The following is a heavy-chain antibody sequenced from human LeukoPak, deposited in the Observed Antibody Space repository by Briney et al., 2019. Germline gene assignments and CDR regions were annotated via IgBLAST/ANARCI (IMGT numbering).Heavy chain of an antibody. Sequence: GGSLRLSCAPSGFTFRSYEMNWVREAPGKGLERVSYIGHSGDTIYYADSVKGRFTISRDNAKNSLYLQMNSLRAEDTAVYYCARDDFWSGNLDYWGQGTLVTVSS. CDR3: ARDDFWSGNLDY. CDR2: IGHSGDTI. V-gene: IGHV3-48*03. J-gene: IGHJ4*02. D-gene: IGHD3-3*01. CDR1: GFTFRSYE.